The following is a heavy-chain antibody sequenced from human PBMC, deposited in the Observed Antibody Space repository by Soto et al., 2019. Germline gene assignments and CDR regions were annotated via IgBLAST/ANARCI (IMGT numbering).Heavy chain of an antibody. V-gene: IGHV3-49*04. Sequence: GGSLRLSCTASGFTFGDYAMSWVRQAPGKGLEWVGFIRSKAYGGTTEYAASVKGRFTISRDDSKSIAYLQMNSLKTEDTAVYYCTSTYYYDSSGYAPFAVFDPWGQGTLVTVSS. CDR1: GFTFGDYA. CDR3: TSTYYYDSSGYAPFAVFDP. D-gene: IGHD3-22*01. J-gene: IGHJ5*02. CDR2: IRSKAYGGTT.